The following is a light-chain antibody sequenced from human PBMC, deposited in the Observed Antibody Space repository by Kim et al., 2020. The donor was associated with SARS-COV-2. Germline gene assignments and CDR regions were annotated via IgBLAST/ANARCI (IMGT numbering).Light chain of an antibody. V-gene: IGLV2-14*01. CDR3: TSYTSSNDWV. Sequence: QSALTQPASVSGSPAQSITISCTGTSSDVGGYNYVSWYQQHPGIAPKLMIYGVSKRPSGISNRFSGSKSGNTASLTISGLQAEDEADYYCTSYTSSNDWVFGGGTKLTVL. CDR2: GVS. J-gene: IGLJ3*02. CDR1: SSDVGGYNY.